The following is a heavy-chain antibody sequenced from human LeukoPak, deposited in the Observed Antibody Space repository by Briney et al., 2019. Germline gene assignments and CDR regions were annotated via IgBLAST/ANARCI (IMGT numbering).Heavy chain of an antibody. Sequence: GGSLRLSCVASGFAFSSYEMNWVRQAPGKGLQWVSYISTSGSTIYYADSVKGRFTISRDNAKNSLYLQMNSLRAEDTAVYYCASGTQSDYWGQGTLVTVSS. J-gene: IGHJ4*02. V-gene: IGHV3-48*03. D-gene: IGHD3/OR15-3a*01. CDR1: GFAFSSYE. CDR3: ASGTQSDY. CDR2: ISTSGSTI.